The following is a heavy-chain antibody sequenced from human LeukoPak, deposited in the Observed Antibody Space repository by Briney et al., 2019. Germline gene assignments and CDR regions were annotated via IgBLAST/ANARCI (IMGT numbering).Heavy chain of an antibody. D-gene: IGHD6-13*01. CDR1: GYTFTSYG. Sequence: ASVKVSCKASGYTFTSYGISWVRQAPGQGLEWMGWISAYNGNTNYAQKLQGRVTMTTGTSTSTAYMGLRSLRSDDSAVYFCARVPIPPYSSSWYQPFDYWGQGTLVTVSS. V-gene: IGHV1-18*01. J-gene: IGHJ4*02. CDR2: ISAYNGNT. CDR3: ARVPIPPYSSSWYQPFDY.